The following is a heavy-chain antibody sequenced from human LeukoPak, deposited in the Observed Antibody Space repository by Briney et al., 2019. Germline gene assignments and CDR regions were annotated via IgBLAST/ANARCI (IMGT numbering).Heavy chain of an antibody. CDR1: GFTFSSYG. Sequence: PGGSLRLSCAASGFTFSSYGMHWVRQAPGKGLEWVAFIRYDGSNKYYADSVKGRFTISRDNSKNTLYLQMNSLRAEDTAVYYCAKGTVAAAGRASYFDYWGQGTLVTVSS. CDR3: AKGTVAAAGRASYFDY. J-gene: IGHJ4*02. V-gene: IGHV3-30*02. D-gene: IGHD6-13*01. CDR2: IRYDGSNK.